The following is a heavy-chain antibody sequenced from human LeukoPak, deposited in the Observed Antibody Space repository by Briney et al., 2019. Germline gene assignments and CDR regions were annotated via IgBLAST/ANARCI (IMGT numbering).Heavy chain of an antibody. V-gene: IGHV4-34*01. D-gene: IGHD2-21*02. CDR3: AKSLYCGDDCF. Sequence: PSETLSLTCAVYGGSFNYYWSWIRQPPGKGLEWIGEINHSGITKYNPSLKSRVSISVDTSKNQFSLRLSSVPAADTAIYYCAKSLYCGDDCFWGPGTMVTVSS. CDR1: GGSFNYY. J-gene: IGHJ3*01. CDR2: INHSGIT.